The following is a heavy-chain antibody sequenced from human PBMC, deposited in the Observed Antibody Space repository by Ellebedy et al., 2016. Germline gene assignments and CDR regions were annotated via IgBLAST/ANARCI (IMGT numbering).Heavy chain of an antibody. CDR3: AKRRVRSSTRTNTSFDY. J-gene: IGHJ4*02. V-gene: IGHV3-23*01. CDR2: TSGSGGGS. CDR1: GFTFGSYA. D-gene: IGHD1-14*01. Sequence: GESLKISCAASGFTFGSYAMSWVRQAPGKGLEWVSTTSGSGGGSFYADSVKGRFTISRDNSKNTLYLQMNSLRVEDTAVYFCAKRRVRSSTRTNTSFDYWGQGTLVTVSP.